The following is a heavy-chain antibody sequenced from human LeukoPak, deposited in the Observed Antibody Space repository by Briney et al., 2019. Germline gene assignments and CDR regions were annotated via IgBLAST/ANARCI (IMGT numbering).Heavy chain of an antibody. CDR3: AKSGYCSSTSCYAPYYFDY. CDR1: GFTFSSYG. D-gene: IGHD2-2*01. J-gene: IGHJ4*02. V-gene: IGHV3-33*06. CDR2: IWYDGSNK. Sequence: GRSLTLSCAASGFTFSSYGMHWVRQAPGKGLEWVAVIWYDGSNKYYADSVKGRFTISRDNSKNTLYLQMNSLRAEDTAVYYCAKSGYCSSTSCYAPYYFDYWGQGTLVTVSS.